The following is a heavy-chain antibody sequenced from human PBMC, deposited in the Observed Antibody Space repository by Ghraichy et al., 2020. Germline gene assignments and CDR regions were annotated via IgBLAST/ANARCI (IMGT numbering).Heavy chain of an antibody. CDR2: IQSGGNT. CDR1: GFTLSSHY. D-gene: IGHD3-16*01. Sequence: GGSLRLSCAASGFTLSSHYMSWVRQAPGKGLECVSLIQSGGNTAYADSVRGRFTISRDNSKNTLYLQMNSLRAEDTAVYYCARGGALDCWGQGTLVTVSS. V-gene: IGHV3-53*01. J-gene: IGHJ4*02. CDR3: ARGGALDC.